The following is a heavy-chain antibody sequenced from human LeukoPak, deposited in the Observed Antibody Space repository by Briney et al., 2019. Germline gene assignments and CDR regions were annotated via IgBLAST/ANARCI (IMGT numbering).Heavy chain of an antibody. V-gene: IGHV4-39*07. D-gene: IGHD3-22*01. J-gene: IGHJ2*01. CDR2: VYYSGST. CDR3: ARDEGVDASGYYSYWYFDL. CDR1: GDSISSRSDF. Sequence: SETLSLTCSVSGDSISSRSDFWGWIRQPPGKGLEWIGSVYYSGSTYYSPSLKSRVTVSVDTSKNQFSLKLSSVTAADTAVYYCARDEGVDASGYYSYWYFDLWGRGTLVTVSS.